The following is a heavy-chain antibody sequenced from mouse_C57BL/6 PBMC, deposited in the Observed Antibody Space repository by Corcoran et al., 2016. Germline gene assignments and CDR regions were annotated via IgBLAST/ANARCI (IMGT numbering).Heavy chain of an antibody. Sequence: QIQLVQSGPELKKPGETVKISCKASGYTFTTYGMSWVKQAPGKGLKWMGWINTYSGVPTYADDFKGRFAFSLETSASTAYLQINNLKNEDTATYFCVRSGYSNYLAWFAYWGQGTLVTVSA. J-gene: IGHJ3*01. V-gene: IGHV9-3*01. CDR1: GYTFTTYG. D-gene: IGHD2-5*01. CDR2: INTYSGVP. CDR3: VRSGYSNYLAWFAY.